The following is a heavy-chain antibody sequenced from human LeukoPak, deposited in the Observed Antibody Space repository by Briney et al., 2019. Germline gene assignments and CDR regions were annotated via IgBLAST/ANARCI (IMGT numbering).Heavy chain of an antibody. CDR3: AREGGKLWFGDRIPPSTDGMDV. Sequence: GGSLRLSCAASGFTVSSNYMSWVRQAPGKGLEWVSVIYSGGSTYYADSVKGRFTISRDNSKNTLYLQMNSLRAEDTAVYYCAREGGKLWFGDRIPPSTDGMDVWGQGTTVTVSS. D-gene: IGHD3-10*01. J-gene: IGHJ6*02. V-gene: IGHV3-53*01. CDR2: IYSGGST. CDR1: GFTVSSNY.